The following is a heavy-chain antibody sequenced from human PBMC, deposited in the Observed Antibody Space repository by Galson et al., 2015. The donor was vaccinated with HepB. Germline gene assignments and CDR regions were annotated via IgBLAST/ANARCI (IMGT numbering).Heavy chain of an antibody. D-gene: IGHD3-22*01. J-gene: IGHJ4*02. CDR3: ARDEYFYNRSGYYRKMDY. V-gene: IGHV4-59*01. Sequence: TLSLTCTVSGGSISDSYWSWIRQSPGKGLESIGYIYYSGTTTYNPSLKSRVTISIDTSKNQFSLNLKSVTAADTAVYYCARDEYFYNRSGYYRKMDYWGQGILVTVSS. CDR1: GGSISDSY. CDR2: IYYSGTT.